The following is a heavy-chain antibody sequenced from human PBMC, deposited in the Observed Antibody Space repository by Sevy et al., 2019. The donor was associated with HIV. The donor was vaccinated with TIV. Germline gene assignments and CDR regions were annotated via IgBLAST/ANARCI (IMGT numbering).Heavy chain of an antibody. CDR1: GFTFSSYS. V-gene: IGHV3-21*01. J-gene: IGHJ6*02. CDR3: ARESDTMVRGVTYYYYGMDV. D-gene: IGHD3-10*01. Sequence: GGSLRLSCAASGFTFSSYSMNWVRQAPGKGLEWVSSISSSSTYIYYADSVKGRFTISRENGNKALYLQMKSLRAEDSAVYYCARESDTMVRGVTYYYYGMDVWGPGTTVTVSS. CDR2: ISSSSTYI.